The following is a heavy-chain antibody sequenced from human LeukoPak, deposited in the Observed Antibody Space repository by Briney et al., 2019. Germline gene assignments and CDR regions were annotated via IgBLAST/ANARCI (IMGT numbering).Heavy chain of an antibody. CDR2: IYYSGST. D-gene: IGHD6-13*01. CDR3: ARDAGSSSWYKGWFDP. J-gene: IGHJ5*02. CDR1: GGSISSYY. Sequence: SETLSLTCTVSGGSISSYYWSWIRQPPGKGLEWIGYIYYSGSTNYNPSLKSRVTISVDTSKNQFSLKLSSVTAADTAVYYCARDAGSSSWYKGWFDPWGQGTLVTVSS. V-gene: IGHV4-59*12.